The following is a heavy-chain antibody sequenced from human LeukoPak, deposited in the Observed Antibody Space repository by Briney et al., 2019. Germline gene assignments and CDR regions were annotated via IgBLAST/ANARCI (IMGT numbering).Heavy chain of an antibody. CDR3: ARDGYSFGHDFDY. D-gene: IGHD5-18*01. V-gene: IGHV3-74*01. CDR2: INSDGSST. CDR1: GFTLSGYW. Sequence: GGSLRLSCAASGFTLSGYWMHWVRQAPGKGLVWVSRINSDGSSTSYADSVKGRFTISRDNAKNTLYLQMNSLRAEDTAVYYCARDGYSFGHDFDYWGQGTLVTVSS. J-gene: IGHJ4*02.